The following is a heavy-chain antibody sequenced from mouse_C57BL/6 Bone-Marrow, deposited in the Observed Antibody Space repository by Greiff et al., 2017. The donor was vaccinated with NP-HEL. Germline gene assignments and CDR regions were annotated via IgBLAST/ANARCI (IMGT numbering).Heavy chain of an antibody. Sequence: ESGPGLVKPSQSLSLTCSVTGYSITSGYYWNWIRQFPGNKLEWMGYISYDGSNNYNPSLKNRISITRDTSKNQFFLKLNSVTTEDTATYYCARCPIYDCYYVRYFDYWGQGTTLTVSS. J-gene: IGHJ2*01. D-gene: IGHD2-3*01. CDR1: GYSITSGYY. CDR2: ISYDGSN. V-gene: IGHV3-6*01. CDR3: ARCPIYDCYYVRYFDY.